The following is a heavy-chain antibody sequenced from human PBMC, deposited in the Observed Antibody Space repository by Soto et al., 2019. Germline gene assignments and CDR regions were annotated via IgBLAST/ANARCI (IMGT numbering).Heavy chain of an antibody. CDR1: GFTFSSYD. CDR3: ARALDSSSLPGFDY. CDR2: IGTAGDT. V-gene: IGHV3-13*01. J-gene: IGHJ4*02. Sequence: GGSLRLSCAASGFTFSSYDMHWVRQATGKGLEWVSAIGTAGDTYYPGSVKGRFTISRENAKNSLYLQMNSLRAEDTAVYYCARALDSSSLPGFDYWGQGTLVTVSS. D-gene: IGHD6-13*01.